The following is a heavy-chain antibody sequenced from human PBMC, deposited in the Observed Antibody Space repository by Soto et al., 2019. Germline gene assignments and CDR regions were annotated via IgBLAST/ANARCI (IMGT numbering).Heavy chain of an antibody. V-gene: IGHV5-10-1*01. Sequence: GESLKISCKGSGYSFAGYWITWVRQKPGKGLEWMGRIDPSDSQTYYSPSFRGHVTISVTKSITTVFLQWSSLRASDTAMYYCARRRDIVVVPAAHHDAFDIWGQGTMVTVSS. CDR3: ARRRDIVVVPAAHHDAFDI. J-gene: IGHJ3*02. CDR1: GYSFAGYW. CDR2: IDPSDSQT. D-gene: IGHD2-2*01.